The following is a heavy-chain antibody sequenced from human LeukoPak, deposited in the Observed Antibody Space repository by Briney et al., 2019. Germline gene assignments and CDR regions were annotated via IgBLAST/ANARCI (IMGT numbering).Heavy chain of an antibody. CDR2: INPNSGGT. CDR1: GYTFTCYY. D-gene: IGHD2-15*01. Sequence: ASVKVSCKASGYTFTCYYMHWVRQAPGQGLEWMGWINPNSGGTNYAQKFQGRVTMTRDTSISTAYMELSRLRSDDTAVYYCARDIVVVVAATHFGYWGQGTLVTVSS. CDR3: ARDIVVVVAATHFGY. V-gene: IGHV1-2*02. J-gene: IGHJ4*02.